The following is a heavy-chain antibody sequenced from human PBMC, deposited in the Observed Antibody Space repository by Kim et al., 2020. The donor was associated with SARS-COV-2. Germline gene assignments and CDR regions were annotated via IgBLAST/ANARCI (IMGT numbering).Heavy chain of an antibody. Sequence: KSRVTVSVDTSKNQFALKLSSVTAADTAVYYCARAAINYYDSSGLGAFDIWGQGTMVTVSS. CDR3: ARAAINYYDSSGLGAFDI. D-gene: IGHD3-22*01. J-gene: IGHJ3*02. V-gene: IGHV4-59*01.